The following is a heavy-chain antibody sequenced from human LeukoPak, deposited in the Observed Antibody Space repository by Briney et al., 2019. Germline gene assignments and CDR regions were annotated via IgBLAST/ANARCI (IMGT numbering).Heavy chain of an antibody. Sequence: ASVKVSCKASGYTFTSYDINWVRQATGQGLEWMGWMNPNSGNTGYAQKFQGRVTITRNTSISTAYMELSSLRSEDTAVYYCARGRNQASIAARPPYYYYYMDVWGKGTTVTVSS. CDR2: MNPNSGNT. J-gene: IGHJ6*03. V-gene: IGHV1-8*03. CDR3: ARGRNQASIAARPPYYYYYMDV. D-gene: IGHD6-6*01. CDR1: GYTFTSYD.